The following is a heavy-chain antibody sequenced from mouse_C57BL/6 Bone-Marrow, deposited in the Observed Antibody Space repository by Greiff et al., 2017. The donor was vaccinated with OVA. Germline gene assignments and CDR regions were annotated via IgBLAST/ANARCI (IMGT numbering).Heavy chain of an antibody. D-gene: IGHD1-1*01. Sequence: QVQLQQPGAELVRPGSSVKLSCKASGYTFTSYWMHWVKQRPIQGLEWIGNIDPSDSETHYNQKFKDKATLTVDKSSSTAYMQLSSLTSEDSAVYYCAREGYYGSRHYYAMDYWGQGTSVTVSS. CDR3: AREGYYGSRHYYAMDY. CDR1: GYTFTSYW. V-gene: IGHV1-52*01. J-gene: IGHJ4*01. CDR2: IDPSDSET.